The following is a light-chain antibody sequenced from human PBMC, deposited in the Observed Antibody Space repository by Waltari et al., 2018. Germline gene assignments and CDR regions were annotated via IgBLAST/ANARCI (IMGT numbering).Light chain of an antibody. J-gene: IGKJ5*01. CDR2: WAS. CDR1: QSVFINANNKNQ. CDR3: QRYFNIVL. Sequence: DIVVTQSPHSLAVSLGERATINCNPGQSVFINANNKNQLAWYQQKPGQPPKLLIYWASTRESGVPERFSGSGSGTDFTLTISSLQAEDVAVYYCQRYFNIVLFGQGTRVEIK. V-gene: IGKV4-1*01.